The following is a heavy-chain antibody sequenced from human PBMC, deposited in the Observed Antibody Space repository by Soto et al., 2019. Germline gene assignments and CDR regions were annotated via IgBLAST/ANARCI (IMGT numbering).Heavy chain of an antibody. V-gene: IGHV1-3*01. CDR1: GYTFTSYA. J-gene: IGHJ5*02. CDR2: INAGNGNT. CDR3: ARADRLEYCSSTSCPPLGWFDP. Sequence: GASVKVSCKASGYTFTSYAMHWVRQAPGQRLEWMGWINAGNGNTKYSQKFQGRVTITRDTSASTAYMELSSLRSEDTAVYYCARADRLEYCSSTSCPPLGWFDPWGQGTLVTVSS. D-gene: IGHD2-2*01.